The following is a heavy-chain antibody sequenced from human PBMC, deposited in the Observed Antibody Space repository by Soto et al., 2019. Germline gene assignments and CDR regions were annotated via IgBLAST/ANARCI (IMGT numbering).Heavy chain of an antibody. V-gene: IGHV4-4*02. J-gene: IGHJ6*02. CDR3: ANHCSSTSCDPFYYYYGMDV. CDR2: IYRTGST. Sequence: SESLSLTCAVSGGSFTSNNWWTWVRQPPGQGLEWMGEIYRTGSTNYNPSLKSRCTISLDKSEHQFSLKVTSLTAADTAVYYCANHCSSTSCDPFYYYYGMDVWGQGTTVAVSS. CDR1: GGSFTSNNW. D-gene: IGHD2-2*01.